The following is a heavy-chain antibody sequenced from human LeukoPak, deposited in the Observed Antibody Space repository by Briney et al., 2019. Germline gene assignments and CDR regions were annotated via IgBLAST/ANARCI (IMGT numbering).Heavy chain of an antibody. CDR3: ARDSSVPYGITD. CDR2: ISGSGGST. D-gene: IGHD4-17*01. J-gene: IGHJ4*02. CDR1: GFTFSSYA. V-gene: IGHV3-23*01. Sequence: GGSLRLSCAASGFTFSSYAMSWVRQPPGKGLEWVSTISGSGGSTYYADSVKGRFTISRDNSKNTLSLQMNNLRAEDTALYYCARDSSVPYGITDWGQGTLVTVSS.